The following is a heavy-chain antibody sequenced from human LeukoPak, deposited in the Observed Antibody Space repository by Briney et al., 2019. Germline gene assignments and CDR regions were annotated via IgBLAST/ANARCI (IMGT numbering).Heavy chain of an antibody. Sequence: PSETLSLTCTVSGGSISSSSYYWGWIRQPPGKGLEWIGGIYYSGATYYKPSLKSRVTISVDTSKNQFSLKLSSVTAADTAVYYCARHTTYDSGSYVFDPWGQGTLVTVSS. CDR2: IYYSGAT. CDR3: ARHTTYDSGSYVFDP. CDR1: GGSISSSSYY. D-gene: IGHD3-10*01. V-gene: IGHV4-39*01. J-gene: IGHJ5*02.